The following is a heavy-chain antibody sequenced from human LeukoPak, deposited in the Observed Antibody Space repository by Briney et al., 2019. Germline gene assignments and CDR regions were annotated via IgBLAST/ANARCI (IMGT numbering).Heavy chain of an antibody. J-gene: IGHJ4*02. CDR3: AKESYYYDSSGYYPFDY. D-gene: IGHD3-22*01. CDR2: ISSSGSTI. V-gene: IGHV3-48*03. CDR1: GFTFSSYE. Sequence: HPGGSLRLSCAASGFTFSSYEMNWVRQAPGKGLEWVSYISSSGSTIYYADSVKGRFTISRDNAKNSLYLQMNSLRAEDTAVYYCAKESYYYDSSGYYPFDYWGQGTLVTVSS.